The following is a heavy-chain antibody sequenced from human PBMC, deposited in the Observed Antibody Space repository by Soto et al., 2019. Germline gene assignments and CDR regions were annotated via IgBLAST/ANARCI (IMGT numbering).Heavy chain of an antibody. V-gene: IGHV4-31*03. CDR1: GGSISSGGYY. Sequence: QVQLQESGPGLVKPSQTLSLTCTVSGGSISSGGYYWSWIRQHPGKGLEWIGYIYYSGSTYYNPSLKSRFTIAVDTSKNQCSLKLSSVTAADTAVYYGAREKLRLAAPANAFDIWCQGTMVTVSS. D-gene: IGHD6-6*01. CDR2: IYYSGST. CDR3: AREKLRLAAPANAFDI. J-gene: IGHJ3*02.